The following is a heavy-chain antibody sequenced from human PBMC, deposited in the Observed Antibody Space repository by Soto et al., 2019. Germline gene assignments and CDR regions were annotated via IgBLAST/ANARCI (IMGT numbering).Heavy chain of an antibody. J-gene: IGHJ6*02. CDR3: ARRRLLWFGKTYYYYGMDV. D-gene: IGHD3-10*01. CDR2: IYYNGST. V-gene: IGHV4-39*01. CDR1: GVSISSITYY. Sequence: QLQLQESGPGLVKPSETLSLTCTVSGVSISSITYYWAWIRQPPGKGLEWIGNIYYNGSTYYNPSLKSRVTISVDTSKNQFSLKLSSVTAADTAVLYCARRRLLWFGKTYYYYGMDVWGQGTTVTVSS.